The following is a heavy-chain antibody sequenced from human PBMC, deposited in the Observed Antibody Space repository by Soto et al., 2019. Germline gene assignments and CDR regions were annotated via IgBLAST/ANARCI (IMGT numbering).Heavy chain of an antibody. D-gene: IGHD2-8*01. Sequence: PSFQGHVTISADKSISTAYLQWSSLKASDTAMYYCARLNPPIGGVKYYFDYWGQGTLVTVSS. CDR3: ARLNPPIGGVKYYFDY. J-gene: IGHJ4*02. V-gene: IGHV5-10-1*01.